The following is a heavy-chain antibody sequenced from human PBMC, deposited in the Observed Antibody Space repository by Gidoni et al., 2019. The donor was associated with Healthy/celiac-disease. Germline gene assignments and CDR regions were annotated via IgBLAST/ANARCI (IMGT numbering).Heavy chain of an antibody. CDR3: ASSVVPYCSSTSCYEGWFDP. D-gene: IGHD2-2*01. CDR1: GYSFTSYW. Sequence: EVQLVQSGAEVKKPGESLKISCKGSGYSFTSYWIGWVRQMPGKGLEWMGINYPGDSDTRYSPSFQGQVTISADKSISTAYLQWSSLKASDTAMYYCASSVVPYCSSTSCYEGWFDPWGQGTLVTVSS. J-gene: IGHJ5*02. CDR2: NYPGDSDT. V-gene: IGHV5-51*01.